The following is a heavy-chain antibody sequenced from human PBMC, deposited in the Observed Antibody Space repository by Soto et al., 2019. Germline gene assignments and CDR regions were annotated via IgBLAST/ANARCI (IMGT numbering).Heavy chain of an antibody. CDR2: IWYNGSDK. J-gene: IGHJ5*02. D-gene: IGHD6-13*01. Sequence: QVQLVESGGGVVQPGRSLRLSCAASGFTFSNYGMHWVRQAPGKGLEWVSVIWYNGSDKYYADSVKGRFTISRDNSKNTLYHQMNGLRTEDTAVYYCATDQGISWGQGTLVTVSS. V-gene: IGHV3-33*01. CDR3: ATDQGIS. CDR1: GFTFSNYG.